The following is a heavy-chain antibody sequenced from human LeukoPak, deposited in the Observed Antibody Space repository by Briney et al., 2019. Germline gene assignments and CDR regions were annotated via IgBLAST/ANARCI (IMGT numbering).Heavy chain of an antibody. CDR2: INPNTGLT. D-gene: IGHD1-14*01. V-gene: IGHV1-8*01. Sequence: ASVKVSCKAYGYSFTAYDINWVRQATGQGLEWIGYINPNTGLTEYAQKFQGRVSLTRDTSITTAYMELNTLTSEDTAVYYCATTLRNNPPWGQGTLITVSS. CDR1: GYSFTAYD. CDR3: ATTLRNNPP. J-gene: IGHJ5*02.